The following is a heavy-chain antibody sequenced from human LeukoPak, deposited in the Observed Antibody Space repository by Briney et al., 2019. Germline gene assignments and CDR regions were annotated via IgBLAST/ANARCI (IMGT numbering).Heavy chain of an antibody. CDR2: INHSGST. CDR3: ARGPPRYTSY. CDR1: GGSFSGYY. V-gene: IGHV4-34*01. D-gene: IGHD5-18*01. Sequence: SETLSLTCAVYGGSFSGYYWSWIRQPPGKGLEWIGEINHSGSTNYNPSLKSRVTMSVDTSKNQFSLNLRTMTAADTAVYYCARGPPRYTSYWGQGALVIVSS. J-gene: IGHJ4*02.